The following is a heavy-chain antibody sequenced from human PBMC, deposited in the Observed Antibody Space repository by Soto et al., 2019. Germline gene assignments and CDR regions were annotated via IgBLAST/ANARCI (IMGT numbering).Heavy chain of an antibody. V-gene: IGHV4-30-4*01. CDR1: GGSISSGDYY. Sequence: QVQLQESGPGLVKPSQTLSLTCTVSGGSISSGDYYWSWIRQPPGKDLEWLGYIYYSGTTYYNPSLKSRLIISVAPSNNQVPLKLISVTPADTAVYYCARDRGLERYLDYWGQGTLVTVSS. CDR3: ARDRGLERYLDY. J-gene: IGHJ4*02. CDR2: IYYSGTT. D-gene: IGHD3-9*01.